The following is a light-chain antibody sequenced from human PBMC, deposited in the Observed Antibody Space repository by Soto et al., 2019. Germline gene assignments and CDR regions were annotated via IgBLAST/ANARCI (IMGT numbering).Light chain of an antibody. J-gene: IGLJ3*02. CDR3: ASYTKSGTRV. CDR1: SSDVGGYNY. Sequence: QSVLTQPASVSGSPGQSITISCAGTSSDVGGYNYVSWYQQFPGKVPKLMIYGVTDRPSGVSSRFSGSKSGNTASLTISGLQAEDEADYYCASYTKSGTRVFGGGTKLTVL. CDR2: GVT. V-gene: IGLV2-14*01.